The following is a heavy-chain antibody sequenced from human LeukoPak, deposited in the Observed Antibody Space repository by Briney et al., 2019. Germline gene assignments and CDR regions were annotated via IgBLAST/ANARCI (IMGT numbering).Heavy chain of an antibody. J-gene: IGHJ3*02. CDR2: MNPNSGNT. CDR3: ARSVPGITIFGVVIYDAFDI. D-gene: IGHD3-3*01. Sequence: ASVKVSCKASGYTFTSYDINWVRQATGQGLEWMGWMNPNSGNTGYAQKFQGRVTMTRNTSISAAYMELSSLRSEDTAVYYCARSVPGITIFGVVIYDAFDIWGQGTMVTVSS. CDR1: GYTFTSYD. V-gene: IGHV1-8*01.